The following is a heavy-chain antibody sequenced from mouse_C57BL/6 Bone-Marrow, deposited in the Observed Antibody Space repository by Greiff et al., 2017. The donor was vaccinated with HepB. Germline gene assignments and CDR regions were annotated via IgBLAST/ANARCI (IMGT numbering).Heavy chain of an antibody. J-gene: IGHJ1*03. Sequence: EVQLQQSGTVLARPGASVKMSCKTSGYTFTSYWMHWVKQRPGQGLEWIGAIYPGNSDTSYNQKFKGKAKLTAVTSASTAYMELSSLTNEDSAVYYCTRRDGYYPYWYFDVWGTGTTVTVSS. CDR3: TRRDGYYPYWYFDV. CDR2: IYPGNSDT. V-gene: IGHV1-5*01. CDR1: GYTFTSYW. D-gene: IGHD2-3*01.